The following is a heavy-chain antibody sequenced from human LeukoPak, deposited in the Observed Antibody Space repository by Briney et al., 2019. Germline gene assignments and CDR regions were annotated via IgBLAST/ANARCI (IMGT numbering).Heavy chain of an antibody. D-gene: IGHD3-3*01. Sequence: GESLEISCKGSGYTFSSYWIGWVRQMPGKGLEWMGIIYPGDSDTRYSPSLQGQVTISVDTSIGTAYLQWSSLKASDTAIYYCARQNDFRLDYWGQGTLVTVSS. CDR2: IYPGDSDT. J-gene: IGHJ4*02. V-gene: IGHV5-51*01. CDR1: GYTFSSYW. CDR3: ARQNDFRLDY.